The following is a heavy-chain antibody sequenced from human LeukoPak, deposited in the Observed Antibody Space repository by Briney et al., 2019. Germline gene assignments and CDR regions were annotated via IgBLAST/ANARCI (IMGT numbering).Heavy chain of an antibody. V-gene: IGHV4-59*01. CDR1: GGSISSYY. CDR2: IYYSGRT. J-gene: IGHJ4*02. CDR3: ARSTRREYYFDY. D-gene: IGHD3-10*01. Sequence: PSETLPLTCTVSGGSISSYYWSWIRQPPGKGLEWIGYIYYSGRTNYNPSLKSRVTVSVDTSKNQFSLKLSSVTAADTAVYYCARSTRREYYFDYWGQGTLVTVSS.